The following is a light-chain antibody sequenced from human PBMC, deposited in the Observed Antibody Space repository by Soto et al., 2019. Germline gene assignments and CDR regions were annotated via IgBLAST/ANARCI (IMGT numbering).Light chain of an antibody. V-gene: IGLV2-14*01. J-gene: IGLJ1*01. CDR2: EVS. CDR1: SSDVGAYNY. Sequence: QSALTQPASVSGSPGQSITISCTGTSSDVGAYNYVSWYQHRPGKAPKLMLFEVSHRPSGVSNRFSGSKSGNTASLTISGLQAEDEADYYCSSYTSSSTLYVFGTGTKVTVL. CDR3: SSYTSSSTLYV.